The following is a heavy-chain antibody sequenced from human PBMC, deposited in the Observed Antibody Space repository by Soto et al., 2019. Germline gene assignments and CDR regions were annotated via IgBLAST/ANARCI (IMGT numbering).Heavy chain of an antibody. Sequence: QVQLVQSGAEVKKPGSSVKVSCKVSGGTFNRYAISWVRQAPGQGLEWMGGIIPIFGIGNDAQRFQGRVTITADESTGTAYMELSSLRSEDTGVYYCARSAITLFGVVSIPPHYYSEMDVWGQGTTVTVSS. CDR3: ARSAITLFGVVSIPPHYYSEMDV. CDR2: IIPIFGIG. J-gene: IGHJ6*02. D-gene: IGHD3-3*01. V-gene: IGHV1-69*01. CDR1: GGTFNRYA.